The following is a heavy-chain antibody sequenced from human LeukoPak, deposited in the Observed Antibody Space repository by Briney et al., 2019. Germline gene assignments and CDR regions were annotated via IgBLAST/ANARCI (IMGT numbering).Heavy chain of an antibody. V-gene: IGHV1-2*06. CDR3: ARELIRGYSGYDSTADY. Sequence: ASVKVSCKASGYTFTGYYMHWVPQAPGQGLEWMGRINPNSGGTNYAQKFQGRVTMTRDTSISTAYMELSRLRSDDTAVYYCARELIRGYSGYDSTADYWGQGTLVTVSS. D-gene: IGHD5-12*01. CDR2: INPNSGGT. CDR1: GYTFTGYY. J-gene: IGHJ4*02.